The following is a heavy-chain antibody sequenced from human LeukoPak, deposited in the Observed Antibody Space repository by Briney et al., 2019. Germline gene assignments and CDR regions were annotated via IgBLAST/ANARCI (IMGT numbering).Heavy chain of an antibody. V-gene: IGHV4-34*01. D-gene: IGHD2-15*01. J-gene: IGHJ6*02. CDR1: GGTFSGYY. CDR2: INHSGST. Sequence: SETLSLTCAVYGGTFSGYYWSWIRQPLGKGLEWIGEINHSGSTNYNPSLKSRVTISVDTSKNQFSLKLSSVTAADTAVYYCARIGCSGSNCYGYYYYGMDVWGQGTTVTVSS. CDR3: ARIGCSGSNCYGYYYYGMDV.